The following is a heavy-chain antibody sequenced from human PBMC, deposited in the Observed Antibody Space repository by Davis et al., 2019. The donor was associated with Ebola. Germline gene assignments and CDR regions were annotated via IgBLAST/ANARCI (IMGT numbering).Heavy chain of an antibody. Sequence: SETLSLTCTVSGGSISSSSYYWGWIRQPPGKGLEWIGSIYYSGSTYYNPSLKSRVTISVDTSKNQFSLKLSSVTAADTAVYHCARRGTIDYWGQGTLVTVSS. D-gene: IGHD3/OR15-3a*01. V-gene: IGHV4-39*07. CDR3: ARRGTIDY. J-gene: IGHJ4*02. CDR1: GGSISSSSYY. CDR2: IYYSGST.